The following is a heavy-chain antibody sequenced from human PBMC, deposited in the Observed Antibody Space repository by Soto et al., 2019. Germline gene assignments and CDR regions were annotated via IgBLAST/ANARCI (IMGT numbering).Heavy chain of an antibody. D-gene: IGHD3-22*01. CDR3: ARQKGIVMVVTGAFDL. V-gene: IGHV4-34*01. J-gene: IGHJ3*01. CDR1: PGSSTGFS. Sequence: QVHLQQWGAGLLKPSETLSLTCAANPGSSTGFSWSWIRQPPGKELEWIGEFNLSGSTNYNPSLKSRVTISLGTSTNHFSLKLSSVTAADTAIYYCARQKGIVMVVTGAFDLWGQGTMVTVSS. CDR2: FNLSGST.